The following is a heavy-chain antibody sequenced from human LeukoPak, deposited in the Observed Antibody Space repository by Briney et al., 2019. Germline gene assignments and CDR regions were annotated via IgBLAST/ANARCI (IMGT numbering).Heavy chain of an antibody. CDR3: ARFPPRLVGPTPDAFDI. J-gene: IGHJ3*02. CDR2: IYYSGST. V-gene: IGHV4-59*02. CDR1: GGSVNNYY. D-gene: IGHD1-26*01. Sequence: PSETLSLTCTVSGGSVNNYYWTWIRQPPGKGLEWIGYIYYSGSTSYNPSLRSRVTISVDTSKNHFSLILNSVTAADTAVYYCARFPPRLVGPTPDAFDIWGQGTMVTVSS.